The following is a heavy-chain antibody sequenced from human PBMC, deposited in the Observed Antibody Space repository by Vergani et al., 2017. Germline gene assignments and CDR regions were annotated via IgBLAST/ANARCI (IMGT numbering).Heavy chain of an antibody. CDR3: ARARTTVTTRIKNWYFDL. V-gene: IGHV1-2*02. Sequence: QVQLVQSGAEVKKPGASVKVSCKASGYTFTGYYMHWVRQAPGQGLEWMGWINPNSGGTNYAQKFQGRVTMTRDTSISTAYMELSRLRSDDTAVYYCARARTTVTTRIKNWYFDLWGRGTLVTVSS. J-gene: IGHJ2*01. CDR2: INPNSGGT. CDR1: GYTFTGYY. D-gene: IGHD4-17*01.